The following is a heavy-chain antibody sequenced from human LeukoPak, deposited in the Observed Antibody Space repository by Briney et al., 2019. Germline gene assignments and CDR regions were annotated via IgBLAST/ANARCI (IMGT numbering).Heavy chain of an antibody. CDR2: INHSGST. CDR1: GGSFSGYY. D-gene: IGHD6-13*01. V-gene: IGHV4-34*01. CDR3: ASMPYSSSWTNFDY. Sequence: PSETLSLTCAVYGGSFSGYYWSWIRQPPGKGLEWIGEINHSGSTNYNPSLKSRVTTSVDTSKNQFSLKLSSVTAADTAVYYCASMPYSSSWTNFDYWGQGTLVTVSS. J-gene: IGHJ4*02.